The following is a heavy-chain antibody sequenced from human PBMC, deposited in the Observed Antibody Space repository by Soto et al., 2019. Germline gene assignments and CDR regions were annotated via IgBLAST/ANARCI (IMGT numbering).Heavy chain of an antibody. V-gene: IGHV3-23*01. CDR2: ISGSGDST. CDR3: ASRSSGWFFDY. J-gene: IGHJ4*02. CDR1: GFTFSSYA. Sequence: EVPLLESGGGLVQPGGSLRLSCAASGFTFSSYAMNWVRQAPGKGLEWVSVISGSGDSTYYADSVKGRFTISRDNSKNKLYLQMNSLRAEDTAVYYCASRSSGWFFDYWGQGTLVTVSS. D-gene: IGHD6-19*01.